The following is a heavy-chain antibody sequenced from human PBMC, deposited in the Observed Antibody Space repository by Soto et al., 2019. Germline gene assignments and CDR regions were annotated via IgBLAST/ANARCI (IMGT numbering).Heavy chain of an antibody. CDR2: ISSGESTY. CDR1: GISSFSYYY. V-gene: IGHV3-11*06. Sequence: PGGSLRLSCEASGISSFSYYYMSWIRQAPGKGMEWISFISSGESTYSQYGESVRGCFTMSRDNARKSVYLQMNSLRADDPAIYYCAGTMGTAPFFGIWGPGTKVTVSS. J-gene: IGHJ6*02. CDR3: AGTMGTAPFFGI. D-gene: IGHD3-3*01.